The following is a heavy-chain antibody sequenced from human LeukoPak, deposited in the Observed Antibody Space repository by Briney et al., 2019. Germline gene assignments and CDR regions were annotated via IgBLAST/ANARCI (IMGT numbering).Heavy chain of an antibody. J-gene: IGHJ6*03. D-gene: IGHD3-10*01. CDR2: ISSSSSYI. V-gene: IGHV3-21*01. CDR3: ARLIRSITMVRGVSYYYYMDV. Sequence: GGSLRLSCAASGFTFSSYSMNWVRQAPGKGLEWVLSISSSSSYIYYADSVKGRFTISRDNAKNSLYLQMNSLRAEDTAVYYCARLIRSITMVRGVSYYYYMDVWGKGTTVTVSS. CDR1: GFTFSSYS.